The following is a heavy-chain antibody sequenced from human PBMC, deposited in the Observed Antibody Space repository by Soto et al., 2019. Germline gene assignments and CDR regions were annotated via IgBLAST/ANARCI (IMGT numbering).Heavy chain of an antibody. V-gene: IGHV4-61*08. Sequence: PSKTLSLTSSVSGDSVSSGDYYWSWIRQPPGKGLEWICHVYLSGSTNYIPSLKSRLTMSVDAAKNQFSLKLNSVTAADTAVYYCARIPVDTYMIYWSDPWGQGTQVTVPQ. D-gene: IGHD3-16*01. CDR3: ARIPVDTYMIYWSDP. J-gene: IGHJ5*02. CDR2: VYLSGST. CDR1: GDSVSSGDYY.